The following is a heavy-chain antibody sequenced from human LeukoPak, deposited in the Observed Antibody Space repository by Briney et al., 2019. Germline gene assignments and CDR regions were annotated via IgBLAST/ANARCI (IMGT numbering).Heavy chain of an antibody. V-gene: IGHV1-18*01. J-gene: IGHJ5*02. CDR2: ISAYNGNT. CDR1: GYTFTSYG. CDR3: ARGVYGSGSYFGRFDP. D-gene: IGHD3-10*01. Sequence: ASVKVSCKASGYTFTSYGISWVRQAPGQGLEWMGWISAYNGNTSYAQKLQGRVTMTTDTSTSTAYMELRSLRSDDTAVYYCARGVYGSGSYFGRFDPWGQGTLVTVSS.